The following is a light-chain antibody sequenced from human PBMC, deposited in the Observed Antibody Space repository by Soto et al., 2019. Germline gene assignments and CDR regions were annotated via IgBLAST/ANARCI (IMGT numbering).Light chain of an antibody. CDR2: KAS. V-gene: IGKV1-5*03. CDR1: QTISTW. CDR3: QQYNSYST. Sequence: DIQMTQSPPTLSASVGDRVTITCRASQTISTWLAWYQQKPGKAPKLLIYKASKLENGVPSRFSGSGSGTEFTLTISSLQPDDFATYYCQQYNSYSTFGQGTMGDIK. J-gene: IGKJ1*01.